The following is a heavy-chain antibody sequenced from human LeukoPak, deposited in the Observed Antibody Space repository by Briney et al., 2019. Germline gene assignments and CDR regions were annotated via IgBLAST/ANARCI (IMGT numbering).Heavy chain of an antibody. CDR2: VHHTGVT. CDR1: GGSVSSGTYY. V-gene: IGHV4-61*01. CDR3: VRSATIAVFRYGMDV. J-gene: IGHJ6*02. D-gene: IGHD5-24*01. Sequence: PSETLSLTCTVSGGSVSSGTYYWSWIRQPPGKGLEYVGYVHHTGVTNYNPSLRGRVTVSMDASKNQFYLKLNSVTAADTAVYYCVRSATIAVFRYGMDVWGQGTTVTVSS.